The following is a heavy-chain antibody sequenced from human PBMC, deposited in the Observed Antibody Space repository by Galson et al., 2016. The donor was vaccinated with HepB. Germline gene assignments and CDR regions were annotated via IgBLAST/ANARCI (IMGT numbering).Heavy chain of an antibody. CDR2: IIPLLGKT. D-gene: IGHD3-22*01. J-gene: IGHJ4*02. CDR1: GGTFSSYV. CDR3: SRNHRPEGYYYDRSGYHSPFDY. V-gene: IGHV1-69*10. Sequence: SVKVSCKASGGTFSSYVISWVRQAPGQGLEWMGGIIPLLGKTNYAQTFQGRVTITVDKSTSTAYMELSSLSSEDTAVFYCSRNHRPEGYYYDRSGYHSPFDYWGQGTLVTVSS.